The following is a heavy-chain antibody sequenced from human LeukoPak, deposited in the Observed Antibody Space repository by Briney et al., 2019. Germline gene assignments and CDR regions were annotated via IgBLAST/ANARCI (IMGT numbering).Heavy chain of an antibody. Sequence: ASVKVSCKASGYTFTGYYMHWVRQAPGQVLEWMGWINPNSGGTNYAQKFQGRVTMTRDTSISTAYMELSRLRSDDTAVYYCARVAPLGRYYYFDYWGQGTLVTVSS. CDR1: GYTFTGYY. CDR2: INPNSGGT. D-gene: IGHD3-16*01. J-gene: IGHJ4*02. CDR3: ARVAPLGRYYYFDY. V-gene: IGHV1-2*02.